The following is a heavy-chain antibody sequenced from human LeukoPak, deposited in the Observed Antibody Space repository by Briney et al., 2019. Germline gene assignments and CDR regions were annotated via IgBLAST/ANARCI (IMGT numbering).Heavy chain of an antibody. J-gene: IGHJ5*02. CDR3: ARSDSGYYDFWSGYYSPWFDP. V-gene: IGHV3-21*01. Sequence: KPGGSLRLSCAASGFTFSSYSMNWVRQAPGKGLEWVSSISSSSSYIYYADSVKGRFTISRDNAKNSLYLQMNSLRAEDTAVYYCARSDSGYYDFWSGYYSPWFDPWGQGTLVTVSS. D-gene: IGHD3-3*01. CDR2: ISSSSSYI. CDR1: GFTFSSYS.